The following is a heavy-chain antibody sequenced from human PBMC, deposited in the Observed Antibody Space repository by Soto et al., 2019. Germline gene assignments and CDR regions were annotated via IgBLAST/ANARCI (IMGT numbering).Heavy chain of an antibody. D-gene: IGHD3-16*01. V-gene: IGHV4-34*01. CDR3: VRGRRFMSRNAFDI. CDR1: DGSFRDYY. CDR2: INHSGST. Sequence: QVQLQQWGAGLLKPSETLSLTCAVKDGSFRDYYWSWIRQPPGKGLEWLGEINHSGSTNSNPSLKSRVTISVDKSKKQFSVMLCSVTAADTAVYYCVRGRRFMSRNAFDIWGQGTMVTVS. J-gene: IGHJ3*02.